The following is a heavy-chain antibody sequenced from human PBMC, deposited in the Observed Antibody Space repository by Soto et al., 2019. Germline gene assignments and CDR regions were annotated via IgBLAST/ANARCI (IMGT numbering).Heavy chain of an antibody. J-gene: IGHJ5*01. CDR2: INHSGRV. Sequence: QVQLQQWGAGLLKPSETLSLTCAVYGGSFSGHSWTWIRQSPGMGLEWIGDINHSGRVNYSPSLKSRVTKSLDTSKNQFSLTLSAVTAADTAMYCCSTRAYDTNGYYRFDPWGQGTLVTVSS. CDR1: GGSFSGHS. CDR3: STRAYDTNGYYRFDP. V-gene: IGHV4-34*01. D-gene: IGHD3-22*01.